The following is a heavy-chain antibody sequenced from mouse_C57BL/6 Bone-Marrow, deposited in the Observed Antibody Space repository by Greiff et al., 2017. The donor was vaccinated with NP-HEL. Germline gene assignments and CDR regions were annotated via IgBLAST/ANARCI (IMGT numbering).Heavy chain of an antibody. CDR2: RRNKANDYTT. Sequence: EVKLMESGGGLVQSGRSLRLSCATSGFTFSDFYMEWVRQAPGKGLEWIAARRNKANDYTTEYSASVKGRFIVSRDTSQSILYLQMNALRAEDTAIYYCARDASIRDWYFDVWGTGTTVTVSS. CDR1: GFTFSDFY. J-gene: IGHJ1*03. V-gene: IGHV7-1*01. D-gene: IGHD1-1*01. CDR3: ARDASIRDWYFDV.